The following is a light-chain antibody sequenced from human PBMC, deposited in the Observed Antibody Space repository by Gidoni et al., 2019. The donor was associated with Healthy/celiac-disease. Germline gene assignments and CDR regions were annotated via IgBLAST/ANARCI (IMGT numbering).Light chain of an antibody. V-gene: IGKV3-20*01. CDR3: QQYGSSPLT. CDR1: QSVSSSY. Sequence: EIGLTQSPGTLSLSPGERATLSCRASQSVSSSYLAWYQQKPGQAPRLLIYGASSRATGIPDRFSGCVSGTDFTLTISRLEPEAFAVYYCQQYGSSPLTFGGGTKVEIK. J-gene: IGKJ4*01. CDR2: GAS.